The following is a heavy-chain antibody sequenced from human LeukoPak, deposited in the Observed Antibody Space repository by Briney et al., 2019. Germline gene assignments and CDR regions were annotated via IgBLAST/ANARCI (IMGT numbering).Heavy chain of an antibody. J-gene: IGHJ4*02. CDR2: IYHSGST. Sequence: PSQTLSLTCAVSGGSISSGGYSWSWIRQPPGKGLEWIGYIYHSGSTYYNPSLKSRVTISVDRSKNQFSLKLSSVTAADTAVYYCAREAVAGTAPHFDYWGQGTLVTVSS. V-gene: IGHV4-30-2*01. D-gene: IGHD6-19*01. CDR3: AREAVAGTAPHFDY. CDR1: GGSISSGGYS.